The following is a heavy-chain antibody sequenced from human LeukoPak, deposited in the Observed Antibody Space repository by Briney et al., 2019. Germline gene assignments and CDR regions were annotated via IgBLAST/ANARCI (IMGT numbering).Heavy chain of an antibody. CDR2: IYTSGST. V-gene: IGHV4-4*07. CDR3: ARDRQAAGTGWFDP. D-gene: IGHD6-13*01. Sequence: KLTLTCTNTGGSIRSYYWSGIRQTTEKRLEWIGRIYTSGSTNYNPSLKSRLTMSVDTSKNQFSLKLSSVTAADTAVYYCARDRQAAGTGWFDPWGQGTLVTVSS. J-gene: IGHJ5*02. CDR1: GGSIRSYY.